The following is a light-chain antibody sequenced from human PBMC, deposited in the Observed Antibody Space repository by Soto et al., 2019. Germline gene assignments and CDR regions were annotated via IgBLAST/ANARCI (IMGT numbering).Light chain of an antibody. CDR1: SGSIASNY. V-gene: IGLV6-57*04. J-gene: IGLJ2*01. Sequence: NFMLPQPHSVSESPGKTVTISCTRSSGSIASNYVQWYQQRPGSAPTTVISENYQRPSGVPDRFSGSIDSSSNSASLIISGLETEDEADYYCQSYDSSDRGIFGGGTKLTVL. CDR2: ENY. CDR3: QSYDSSDRGI.